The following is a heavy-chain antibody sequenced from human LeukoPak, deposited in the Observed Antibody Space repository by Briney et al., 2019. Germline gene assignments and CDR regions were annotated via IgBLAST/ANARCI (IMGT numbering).Heavy chain of an antibody. D-gene: IGHD2-15*01. CDR3: ARGGYRSASSGNYYFDH. J-gene: IGHJ4*02. CDR1: GDSVSSDSAA. CDR2: AYYRSKWYN. Sequence: SQTPSLTCDISGDSVSSDSAALNWIRQSPSRGLEWLVRAYYRSKWYNDYAVSVKSRISINPDTSKNQFSLQLNSVTPEDTAVYYCARGGYRSASSGNYYFDHWGQGTLVTVSS. V-gene: IGHV6-1*01.